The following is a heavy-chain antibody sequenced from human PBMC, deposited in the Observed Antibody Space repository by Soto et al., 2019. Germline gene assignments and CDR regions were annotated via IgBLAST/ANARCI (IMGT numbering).Heavy chain of an antibody. Sequence: ASVKVSCKASGYTFTSYYMHWVRQAPGQGLEWMGIINPSGGSTSYAQKFQGRVTMTRDTSTSTVYMELSSLRSEDTAVYYCARVGIDFRSGYYTVPSSGMDVWGQGTTVTVSS. V-gene: IGHV1-46*01. CDR3: ARVGIDFRSGYYTVPSSGMDV. CDR1: GYTFTSYY. J-gene: IGHJ6*02. CDR2: INPSGGST. D-gene: IGHD3-3*01.